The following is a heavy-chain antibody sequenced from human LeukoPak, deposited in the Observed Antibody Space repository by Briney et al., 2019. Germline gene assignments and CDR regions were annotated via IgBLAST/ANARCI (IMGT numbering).Heavy chain of an antibody. D-gene: IGHD3-22*01. J-gene: IGHJ3*02. Sequence: GGSLRPSCAASGFTFSSYGMHWVRQAPGKGLEWVAVIWCDGSNKYYADSVKGRFTISRDNSKNTLYLQMNSLRAEDTAVYYCASPYDSSGYYDDAFDIWGQGTMVTVSS. V-gene: IGHV3-33*01. CDR2: IWCDGSNK. CDR3: ASPYDSSGYYDDAFDI. CDR1: GFTFSSYG.